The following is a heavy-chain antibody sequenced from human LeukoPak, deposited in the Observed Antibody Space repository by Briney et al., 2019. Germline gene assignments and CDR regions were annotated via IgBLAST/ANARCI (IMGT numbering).Heavy chain of an antibody. J-gene: IGHJ3*02. Sequence: GESLQISCKGSGYSFTSYWIGWVRPVPGKGLEWMGIIYPGESDTRYSPSFQGQVTISADKSISTAYLQRSSLKASDTAMYYCASAYCGGDCYGMDAFDIWGQGTMVTVSS. D-gene: IGHD2-21*02. CDR1: GYSFTSYW. CDR3: ASAYCGGDCYGMDAFDI. CDR2: IYPGESDT. V-gene: IGHV5-51*01.